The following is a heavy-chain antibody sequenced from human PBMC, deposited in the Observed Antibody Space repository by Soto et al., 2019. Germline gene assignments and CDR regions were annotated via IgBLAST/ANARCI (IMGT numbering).Heavy chain of an antibody. J-gene: IGHJ6*02. CDR1: GYTFTSYY. CDR3: ATLRASIMITFGGVISETSCGMDV. Sequence: ASVKVSCKASGYTFTSYYMHWVRQAPGQGLEWMGIINPSGGSTSYAQKFQGRVTMTRDTSTSTVYMELSSLRSEDTAVYYCATLRASIMITFGGVISETSCGMDVWGQGTTVTVSS. D-gene: IGHD3-16*02. V-gene: IGHV1-46*03. CDR2: INPSGGST.